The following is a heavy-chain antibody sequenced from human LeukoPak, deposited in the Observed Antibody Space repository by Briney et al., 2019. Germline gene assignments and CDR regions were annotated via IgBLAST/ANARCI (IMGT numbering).Heavy chain of an antibody. CDR3: ARRVGTTRTAFDN. D-gene: IGHD1-26*01. J-gene: IGHJ4*02. CDR2: INPSVGSA. CDR1: GYTFTSYS. V-gene: IGHV1-46*01. Sequence: ASVKVSCKASGYTFTSYSVHWVRQAPGQGLEWMATINPSVGSAIYAQKFQGRVTVTSDTSTSAVFMELTSLTSDDTAVYYCARRVGTTRTAFDNWGQGTLVAVSS.